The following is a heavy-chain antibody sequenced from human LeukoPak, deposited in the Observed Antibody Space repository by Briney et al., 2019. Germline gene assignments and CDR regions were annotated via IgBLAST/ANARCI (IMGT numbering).Heavy chain of an antibody. Sequence: GGSLRLSCAASGFTFSSYAMSWVRQAPGKGLEWVSAISGSGGSTYYADSVKGRFTISRDNSKNTLYLQMNSLRSEDTAVYYCAKDLVPYDFWSGFDYWGQGTLVTVSS. V-gene: IGHV3-23*01. CDR3: AKDLVPYDFWSGFDY. D-gene: IGHD3-3*01. J-gene: IGHJ4*02. CDR2: ISGSGGST. CDR1: GFTFSSYA.